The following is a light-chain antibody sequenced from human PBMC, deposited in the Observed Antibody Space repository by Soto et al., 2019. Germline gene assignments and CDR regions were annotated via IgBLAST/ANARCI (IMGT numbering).Light chain of an antibody. CDR3: HHYGVSPIYT. J-gene: IGKJ3*01. CDR2: GTS. Sequence: EIVLTQSLGTLSLSPGATATLSCRASQSVSNNYLAWFRQKPGQAPRLLIYGTSSRATGIPDRFSGSGSGTDFTLTISRLEPEDFAVYYCHHYGVSPIYTFGPGTKVDFK. CDR1: QSVSNNY. V-gene: IGKV3-20*01.